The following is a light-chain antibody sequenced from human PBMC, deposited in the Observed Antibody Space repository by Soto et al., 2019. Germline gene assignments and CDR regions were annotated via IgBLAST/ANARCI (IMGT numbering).Light chain of an antibody. J-gene: IGKJ2*01. CDR1: QSISTE. CDR3: QQGHNWPLT. Sequence: EIVMTQSPATLSVSPGERATLSCRASQSISTELAWYQQRPGQPPRFLIYSASTMATGVPARFTGSGSGSEFTLTISGLQSEDFAVYFCQQGHNWPLTFGQGTRLEI. CDR2: SAS. V-gene: IGKV3-15*01.